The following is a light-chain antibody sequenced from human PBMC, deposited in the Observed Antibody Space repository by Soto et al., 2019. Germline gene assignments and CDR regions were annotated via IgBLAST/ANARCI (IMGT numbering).Light chain of an antibody. Sequence: EIVLTQSPGTLSLSPGERATLSCRPSQSVSSTYLDWYQQKPSQAPRLLIYAASSRATGIPDRFSGGASATDFTLTISRLEPEDFAVYYCRHYINSQWTFGQGTRLEIK. CDR3: RHYINSQWT. CDR1: QSVSSTY. J-gene: IGKJ5*01. CDR2: AAS. V-gene: IGKV3-20*01.